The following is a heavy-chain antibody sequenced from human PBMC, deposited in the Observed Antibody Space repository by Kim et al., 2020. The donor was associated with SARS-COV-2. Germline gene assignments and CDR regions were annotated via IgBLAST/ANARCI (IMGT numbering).Heavy chain of an antibody. D-gene: IGHD2-2*03. CDR3: ARSPPVGYCSSTSCSPYFDY. CDR1: GGSISSYY. V-gene: IGHV4-59*01. CDR2: IYYSGST. Sequence: SETLSLTCTVSGGSISSYYWSWIRQPPGKGLEWIGYIYYSGSTNYNPSLKSRVTISVDTSKNQFSLKLSSVTAADTAVYYCARSPPVGYCSSTSCSPYFDYWGQGTLVTVSS. J-gene: IGHJ4*02.